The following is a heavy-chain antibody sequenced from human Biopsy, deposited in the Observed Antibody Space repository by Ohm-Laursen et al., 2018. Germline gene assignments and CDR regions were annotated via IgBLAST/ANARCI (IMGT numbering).Heavy chain of an antibody. CDR3: ATDARWDPSLDAFHV. CDR1: GATVTSYA. CDR2: IIPFTGVT. Sequence: SSVKVSCKASGATVTSYAISWVRQAPGQGLEWMGRIIPFTGVTNYAQNFQGKVTISADKSPPTVYVGLSTLKPDDTAVYYCATDARWDPSLDAFHVWGQGTQVTVS. V-gene: IGHV1-69*04. J-gene: IGHJ3*01. D-gene: IGHD1-26*01.